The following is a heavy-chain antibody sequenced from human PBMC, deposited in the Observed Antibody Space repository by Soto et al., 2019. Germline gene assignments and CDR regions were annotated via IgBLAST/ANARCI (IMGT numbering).Heavy chain of an antibody. CDR2: ISSSSSTI. J-gene: IGHJ6*02. V-gene: IGHV3-48*02. Sequence: GGSLRLSCAASGFTFSSYSMNWVRQAPGKGLEWVSYISSSSSTIYYADSVKGRFTISRDNAKNSLYLQMNSLRDEDTAVYYCARRGVYCSSTSCYLHYYYGMDVWGQGTTVTV. CDR1: GFTFSSYS. CDR3: ARRGVYCSSTSCYLHYYYGMDV. D-gene: IGHD2-2*01.